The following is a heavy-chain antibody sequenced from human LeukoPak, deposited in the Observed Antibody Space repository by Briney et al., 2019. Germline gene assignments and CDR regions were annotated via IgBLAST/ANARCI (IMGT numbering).Heavy chain of an antibody. CDR2: ISGSGGST. CDR1: GFTFSSYA. V-gene: IGHV3-23*01. CDR3: AKDPRVGSRVATPCH. D-gene: IGHD5-24*01. Sequence: PGGSLTLSCAASGFTFSSYAMSWVRQAPGKGLEWVSAISGSGGSTYYADSLKGRFTISRVTSKSTLFLQMNSLRAEDTAVYYCAKDPRVGSRVATPCHWGQGTLVTVSS. J-gene: IGHJ4*02.